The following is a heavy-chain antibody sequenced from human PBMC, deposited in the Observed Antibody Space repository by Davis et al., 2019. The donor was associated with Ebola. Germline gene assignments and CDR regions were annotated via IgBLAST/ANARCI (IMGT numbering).Heavy chain of an antibody. J-gene: IGHJ5*02. CDR3: ARHKLREMRVSWFDP. V-gene: IGHV4-59*08. Sequence: PSETLSLTCTVSGGSISSYYWSWIRQPPGKGLEWIGYIYYSGSTNYNPSLKSRVTISVDTSKNQFSLKLSSVTAADTAVYYCARHKLREMRVSWFDPWGQGTLVTVSS. CDR2: IYYSGST. CDR1: GGSISSYY. D-gene: IGHD5-24*01.